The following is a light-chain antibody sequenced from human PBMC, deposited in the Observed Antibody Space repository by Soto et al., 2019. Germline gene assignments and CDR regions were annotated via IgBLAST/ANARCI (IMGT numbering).Light chain of an antibody. J-gene: IGKJ4*01. V-gene: IGKV3-20*01. CDR2: GAS. Sequence: EIVLTQSPGTLSLSPGERATLSCRASQTVINTYLAWYQQKSGQAPKFLIYGASNRATGIPDRFSGSGSGTDFTLTISRLEPEDFAVYYCRQYGTLPPTFGGGTKVEI. CDR3: RQYGTLPPT. CDR1: QTVINTY.